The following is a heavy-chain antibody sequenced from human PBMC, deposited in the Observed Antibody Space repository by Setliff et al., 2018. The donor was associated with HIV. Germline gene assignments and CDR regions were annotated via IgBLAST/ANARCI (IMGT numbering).Heavy chain of an antibody. CDR2: IYHGGST. V-gene: IGHV4-38-2*02. J-gene: IGHJ4*02. CDR1: GYVISSGYY. CDR3: ARGPPPLTPDY. Sequence: SETLSLTCSVSGYVISSGYYWSWIRQPPGKGLEWIGSIYHGGSTYQNPSLRNRVTISIDTWKNQFSLKLRSVTAADTAVYYCARGPPPLTPDYWGQGTLVTVSS.